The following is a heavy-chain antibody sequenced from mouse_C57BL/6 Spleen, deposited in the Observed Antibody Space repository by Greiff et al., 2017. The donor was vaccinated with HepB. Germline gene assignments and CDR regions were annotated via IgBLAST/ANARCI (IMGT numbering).Heavy chain of an antibody. V-gene: IGHV10-1*01. CDR1: GFSFNTYA. CDR2: IRSKSNNYAT. Sequence: EVQLVESGGGLVQPKGSLKLSCAASGFSFNTYAMNWVRQAPGKGLEWVARIRSKSNNYATYYADSVKDRFTISRDDSESMLYLQMNNLKTEDTAMYYCVRARGDWDVGAMDYWGQGTSVTVSS. J-gene: IGHJ4*01. CDR3: VRARGDWDVGAMDY. D-gene: IGHD4-1*01.